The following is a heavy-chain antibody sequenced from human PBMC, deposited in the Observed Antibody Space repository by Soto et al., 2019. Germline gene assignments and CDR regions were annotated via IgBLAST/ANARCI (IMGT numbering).Heavy chain of an antibody. CDR3: TTDPVTMIVVVPSSG. V-gene: IGHV3-15*07. D-gene: IGHD3-22*01. CDR1: GFTFSNAW. J-gene: IGHJ4*02. Sequence: GGSLRLSCAASGFTFSNAWMNWVRQAPGKGLEWVGRIKSKTDGGSTDYAAPVKGRFTISRDDSKNTLYLQMNSLKTEDTAVYYCTTDPVTMIVVVPSSGWGQGTLVTVSS. CDR2: IKSKTDGGST.